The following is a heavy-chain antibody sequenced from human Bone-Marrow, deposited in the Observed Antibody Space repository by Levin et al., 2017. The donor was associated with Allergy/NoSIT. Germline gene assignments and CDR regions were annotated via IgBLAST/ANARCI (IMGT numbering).Heavy chain of an antibody. J-gene: IGHJ6*02. CDR1: GFTFSSYG. CDR3: AKDQGGIITMVRGVTPSSYYYGMDV. CDR2: ISYDGSNK. V-gene: IGHV3-30*18. D-gene: IGHD3-10*01. Sequence: GGSLRLSCAASGFTFSSYGMHWVRQAPGKGLEWVAVISYDGSNKYYADSVKGRFTISRDNSKNTLYLQMNSLRAEDTAVYYCAKDQGGIITMVRGVTPSSYYYGMDVWGQGTTVTVSS.